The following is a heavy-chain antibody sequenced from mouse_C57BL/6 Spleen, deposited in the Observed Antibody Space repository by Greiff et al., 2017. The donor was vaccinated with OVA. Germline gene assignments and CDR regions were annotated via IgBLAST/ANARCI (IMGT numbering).Heavy chain of an antibody. V-gene: IGHV5-4*01. CDR1: GFTFSSYA. Sequence: EVQGVESGGGLVKPGGSLKLSCAASGFTFSSYAMSWVRQTPEKRLEWVATISAGGSSTYYPDNVKGRFTISRDNTKNNLYLQLSHLKSEDTAMYYCARDGDYDYAMDYWGQGTSVTVSS. CDR3: ARDGDYDYAMDY. J-gene: IGHJ4*01. CDR2: ISAGGSST. D-gene: IGHD2-4*01.